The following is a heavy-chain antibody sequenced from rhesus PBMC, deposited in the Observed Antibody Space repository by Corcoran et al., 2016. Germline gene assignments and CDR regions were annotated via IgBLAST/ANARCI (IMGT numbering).Heavy chain of an antibody. Sequence: QVLLQESGPGLVKPSETLSRTCTVSAGSMSSNYWSWIRQSPGTGLEWIGYIHGGSGRPGYNPSRKSRVTFSRDTSKNQFSLKLTSVTAADTAVYYCARLVAGSGLDSWGQGVVVTVSS. J-gene: IGHJ6*01. CDR1: AGSMSSNY. V-gene: IGHV4-160*01. CDR3: ARLVAGSGLDS. D-gene: IGHD6-37*01. CDR2: IHGGSGRP.